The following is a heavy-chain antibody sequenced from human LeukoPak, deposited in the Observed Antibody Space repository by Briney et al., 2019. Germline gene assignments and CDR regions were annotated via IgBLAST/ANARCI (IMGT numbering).Heavy chain of an antibody. CDR1: GGSFSGYY. CDR3: ARALPKLGYCSSTSCYAVYFDY. CDR2: INHSGST. V-gene: IGHV4-34*01. Sequence: KPSETLSITCAVYGGSFSGYYWSWIRQPPGKGLEWIGEINHSGSTNYNPSLKSRVTISVDTSKNQFSLKLSSVTAADTAVYYCARALPKLGYCSSTSCYAVYFDYWGQGTLVTVSS. J-gene: IGHJ4*02. D-gene: IGHD2-2*01.